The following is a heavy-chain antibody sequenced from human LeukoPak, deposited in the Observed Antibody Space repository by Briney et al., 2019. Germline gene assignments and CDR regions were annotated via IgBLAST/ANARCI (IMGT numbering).Heavy chain of an antibody. J-gene: IGHJ3*02. D-gene: IGHD6-19*01. CDR1: GFTFSSYE. V-gene: IGHV3-33*08. Sequence: PGGSLRLSCAASGFTFSSYEMNWVRQAPGKGLEWVAVIWYDGSNKYYADSVKGRFTISRDNSKNTLYLQMNSLRAEDTAVYYCARETSSGWNGHGAFDIWGQGTMLTVSS. CDR3: ARETSSGWNGHGAFDI. CDR2: IWYDGSNK.